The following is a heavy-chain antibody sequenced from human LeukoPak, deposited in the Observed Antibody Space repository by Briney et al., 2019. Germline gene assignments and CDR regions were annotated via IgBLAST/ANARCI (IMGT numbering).Heavy chain of an antibody. CDR1: GYSFTRNG. CDR2: ISANSGNT. Sequence: ASVKVSSKPSGYSFTRNGISWVRQAPGQGLEWMAWISANSGNTNYAQNFQDRVTLTTDTSTSTAYMELRSLRSDDTAVYYCARDVYSAFENWGEGTPGTVSS. V-gene: IGHV1-18*01. J-gene: IGHJ1*01. D-gene: IGHD1-14*01. CDR3: ARDVYSAFEN.